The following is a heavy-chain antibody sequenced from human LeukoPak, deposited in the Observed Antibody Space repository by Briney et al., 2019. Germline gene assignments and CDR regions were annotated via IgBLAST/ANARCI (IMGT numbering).Heavy chain of an antibody. J-gene: IGHJ3*02. CDR2: IYTSGST. CDR3: ARDHADSSLSDAFDI. D-gene: IGHD3-22*01. V-gene: IGHV4-4*07. CDR1: GGSISSYY. Sequence: SETLSLTCTVSGGSISSYYWSWIRQPAGKGLEWIGRIYTSGSTNYNPSLKSRVTLSVDTSKNQFSLKLSSVTAADTAVYYCARDHADSSLSDAFDIWGQGTMVTVSS.